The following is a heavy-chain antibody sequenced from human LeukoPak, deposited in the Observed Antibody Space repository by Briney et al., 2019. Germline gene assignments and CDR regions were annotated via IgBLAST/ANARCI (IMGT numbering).Heavy chain of an antibody. CDR3: ARVDKTVTTPLY. J-gene: IGHJ4*02. CDR2: IYPGDSDT. V-gene: IGHV5-51*01. CDR1: GYNFTSYW. D-gene: IGHD4-11*01. Sequence: GESLKISCNGSGYNFTSYWIGWVRQLPGKGLEWMGIIYPGDSDTRDSPSFQGQVTISADKSISTAYLQWSSLKASDTAMYYCARVDKTVTTPLYWGQGTLVTVSS.